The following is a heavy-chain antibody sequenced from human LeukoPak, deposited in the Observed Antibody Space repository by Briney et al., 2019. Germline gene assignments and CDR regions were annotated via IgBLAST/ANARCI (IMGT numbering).Heavy chain of an antibody. CDR2: IYYNGNT. CDR3: ARKPVGGVMTTVTLFDY. J-gene: IGHJ4*02. V-gene: IGHV4-59*12. D-gene: IGHD4-11*01. Sequence: SETLSLPCTVSGASISRYYWSWIRQPPGKGLEWIGHIYYNGNTNYNPSLKSRVTMSVDTSNNQFSLKLSSVTAADTAVYYCARKPVGGVMTTVTLFDYWGQGTLVTVSS. CDR1: GASISRYY.